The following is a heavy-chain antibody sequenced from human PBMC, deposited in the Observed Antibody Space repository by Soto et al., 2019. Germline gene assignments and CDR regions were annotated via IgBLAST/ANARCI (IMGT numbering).Heavy chain of an antibody. D-gene: IGHD2-2*03. CDR1: VYSFTSYW. CDR2: IYPGDSDT. J-gene: IGHJ3*01. V-gene: IGHV5-51*01. Sequence: GESLKISCKGSVYSFTSYWIGWVRQMPGKGLEWMGIIYPGDSDTRYSPSFQGQVTISADKSISTAYLHLSSLKASDTAMYYCARIIGYCRNNDCSWTFDVWGQGTMVTVSS. CDR3: ARIIGYCRNNDCSWTFDV.